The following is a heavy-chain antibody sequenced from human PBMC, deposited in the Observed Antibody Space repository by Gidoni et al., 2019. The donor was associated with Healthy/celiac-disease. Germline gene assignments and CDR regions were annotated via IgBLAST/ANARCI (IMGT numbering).Heavy chain of an antibody. CDR1: GFTFSSYA. CDR3: AKQGPRPYVAVAGSLLFDY. D-gene: IGHD6-19*01. J-gene: IGHJ4*02. V-gene: IGHV3-23*01. CDR2: ISGSGGST. Sequence: EVQLLESGGGLVQPGGSLRLSCAASGFTFSSYAMSWVRQAPGKGLAWVSAISGSGGSTYYADSVKGRFTISRDNSKNTLYLQMNSLRAEDTAVYYCAKQGPRPYVAVAGSLLFDYWGQGTLVTVSS.